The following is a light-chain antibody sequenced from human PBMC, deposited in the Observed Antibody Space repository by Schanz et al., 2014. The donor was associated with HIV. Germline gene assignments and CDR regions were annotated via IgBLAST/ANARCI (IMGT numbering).Light chain of an antibody. CDR2: GAS. J-gene: IGKJ3*01. CDR3: QKYDSAPLT. V-gene: IGKV3-20*01. CDR1: QSVSSSY. Sequence: EIVLTQSPGTLSLSPGERATLSCRASQSVSSSYLAWYQQKPGQAPRLLIYGASSRATGIPDRFSGSGSGRDFTLSISSLQPEDVATYYCQKYDSAPLTFGPGTKVDIK.